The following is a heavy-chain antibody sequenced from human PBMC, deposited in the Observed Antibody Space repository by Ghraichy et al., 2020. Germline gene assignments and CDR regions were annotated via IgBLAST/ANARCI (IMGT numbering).Heavy chain of an antibody. CDR1: GFTFSSFA. Sequence: GGSLRLSCAASGFTFSSFAMSWVRQAPGKGLEWVSAISGSGGTIYYADSVKGRFTISRDNSKNTVHLQINSLGAEDTAVYYCVKGNWANFDHWGQGTLVTVSS. CDR3: VKGNWANFDH. J-gene: IGHJ4*02. D-gene: IGHD7-27*01. CDR2: ISGSGGTI. V-gene: IGHV3-23*01.